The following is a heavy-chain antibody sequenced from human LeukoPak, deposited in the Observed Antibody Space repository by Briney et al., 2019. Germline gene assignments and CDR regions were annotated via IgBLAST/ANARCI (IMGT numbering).Heavy chain of an antibody. V-gene: IGHV3-43*02. D-gene: IGHD3-22*01. CDR3: AKDPWYYDSSGYFDY. J-gene: IGHJ4*02. CDR1: GFTFRNYA. Sequence: GGSLRLSCAASGFTFRNYAMHWVRQAPGKGLEWVSLISGDGGSTYYADSVKGRFTISRDNSKNSLYLQMNSLRTEDTALYYCAKDPWYYDSSGYFDYWGQGTLVTVSS. CDR2: ISGDGGST.